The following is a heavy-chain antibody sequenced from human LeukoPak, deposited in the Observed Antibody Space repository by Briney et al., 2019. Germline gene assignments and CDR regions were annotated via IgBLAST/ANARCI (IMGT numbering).Heavy chain of an antibody. D-gene: IGHD6-19*01. J-gene: IGHJ4*02. Sequence: PGGSLRLSCAASGFTFSSYSMTWVRQAPGKGLEWVSYISSSSSTIYYADSVKGRFTISRDNSKNTLYLQMNSLRAEDTAVYYCAKDRGSSGWYFDYWGQGTLVTVSS. CDR1: GFTFSSYS. CDR2: ISSSSSTI. CDR3: AKDRGSSGWYFDY. V-gene: IGHV3-48*01.